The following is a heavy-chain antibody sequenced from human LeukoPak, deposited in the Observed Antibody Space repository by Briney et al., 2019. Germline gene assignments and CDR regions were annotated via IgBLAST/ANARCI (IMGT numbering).Heavy chain of an antibody. CDR1: GGSISSYY. CDR3: ARGLASGYPPIPFDY. V-gene: IGHV4-34*12. J-gene: IGHJ4*02. Sequence: SETLSLTCTVSGGSISSYYWSWIRQPPGKGLEWIGEIIDTGSTKYNSSLKSRVTISVDTSKNEFSLNLTSVTAADTAIYYCARGLASGYPPIPFDYWGQGTLVTVSS. CDR2: IIDTGST. D-gene: IGHD3-3*01.